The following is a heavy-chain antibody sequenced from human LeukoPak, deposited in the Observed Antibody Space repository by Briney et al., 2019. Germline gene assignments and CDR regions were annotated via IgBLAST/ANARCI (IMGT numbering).Heavy chain of an antibody. CDR3: ARGSGSGWPLDR. D-gene: IGHD6-19*01. J-gene: IGHJ5*02. CDR1: GVIVSRNF. Sequence: GGSLRLSCAASGVIVSRNFMSWVRQAPGKGLQWVAIMYAGGTTDYSDSVRGRFHISGDSSNNTLSLQINGLRAEDTAVYYCARGSGSGWPLDRWGQGALVTVSS. CDR2: MYAGGTT. V-gene: IGHV3-53*01.